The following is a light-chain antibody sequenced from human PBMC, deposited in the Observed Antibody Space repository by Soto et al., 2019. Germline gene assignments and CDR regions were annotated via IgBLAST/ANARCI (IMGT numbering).Light chain of an antibody. J-gene: IGLJ1*01. V-gene: IGLV1-51*02. Sequence: QSVLTQPPSVSSAPGQKVTISCSGNSSKIGNNYVSWYQQLPGTAPKLLIYENNKRPSGIPNRLSGSKSGTSATLGITGLQTGDEADYYCGTWDSSLSAYVFGTGTKVTVL. CDR3: GTWDSSLSAYV. CDR2: ENN. CDR1: SSKIGNNY.